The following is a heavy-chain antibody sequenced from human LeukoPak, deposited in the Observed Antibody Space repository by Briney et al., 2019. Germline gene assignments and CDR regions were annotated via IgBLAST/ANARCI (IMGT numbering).Heavy chain of an antibody. D-gene: IGHD4-17*01. V-gene: IGHV4-34*01. CDR2: VNHSGST. CDR3: ARLRSVSGSRSAFDI. Sequence: SETLSLTCSAYGGSFGGYFWSWIRQPPGEGLEWIGEVNHSGSTNYNPSLKSRVTISVDTSRTQFSLNLRSVTAADTAVYYCARLRSVSGSRSAFDIWGQGTLVTVS. CDR1: GGSFGGYF. J-gene: IGHJ3*02.